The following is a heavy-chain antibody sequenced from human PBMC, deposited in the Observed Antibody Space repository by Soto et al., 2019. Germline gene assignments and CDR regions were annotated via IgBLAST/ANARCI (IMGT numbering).Heavy chain of an antibody. CDR3: ARGWLPSPNLRFDP. D-gene: IGHD3-22*01. CDR1: GGSVSSRNYY. CDR2: LYYSGST. Sequence: QVQLQESGPGLVKSSETLSLTCTVSGGSVSSRNYYWSWIRQPPGKGLEWIGYLYYSGSTNYNPSLKSRVTTSADASKNQFSLKLSSVTAADTAVYYCARGWLPSPNLRFDPWGQGILVTVSS. V-gene: IGHV4-61*01. J-gene: IGHJ5*02.